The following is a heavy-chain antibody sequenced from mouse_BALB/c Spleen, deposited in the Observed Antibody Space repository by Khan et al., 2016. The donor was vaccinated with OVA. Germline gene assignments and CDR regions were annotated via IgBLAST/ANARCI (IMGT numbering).Heavy chain of an antibody. Sequence: QVQLQQPGAELVRPGVSVKISGKASGYTFTDYAMHWVKQRHAKSLEWIGVISTNYGDADYNQKFQGKASMTVDRSSSTVYMELARLTSEDSAIYYCVRGGKFAYWGQGTLVTVSA. CDR2: ISTNYGDA. D-gene: IGHD1-1*02. J-gene: IGHJ3*01. CDR1: GYTFTDYA. V-gene: IGHV1S137*01. CDR3: VRGGKFAY.